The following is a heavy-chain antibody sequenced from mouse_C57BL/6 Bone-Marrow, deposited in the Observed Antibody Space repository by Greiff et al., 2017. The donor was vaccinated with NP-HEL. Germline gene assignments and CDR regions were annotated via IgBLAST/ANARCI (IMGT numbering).Heavy chain of an antibody. Sequence: VKVVESGAELVKPGASVKLSCKASGYTFTEYTIHWVKQRSGQGLEWIGWFYPGSGSIKYNEKFKDKATLTADKSSSTVYMELSRLTSEDSAVYFCARHEEGALGAWFAYWGQGTLVTVSA. CDR1: GYTFTEYT. J-gene: IGHJ3*01. V-gene: IGHV1-62-2*01. D-gene: IGHD4-1*01. CDR2: FYPGSGSI. CDR3: ARHEEGALGAWFAY.